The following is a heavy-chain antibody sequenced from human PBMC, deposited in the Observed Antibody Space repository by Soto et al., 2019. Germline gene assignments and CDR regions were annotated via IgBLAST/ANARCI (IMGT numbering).Heavy chain of an antibody. V-gene: IGHV4-31*03. CDR1: CGSISSAGYY. CDR2: IYYSGST. CDR3: ARLVGATIRSIIYYFGY. Sequence: KHSDTLSLTCTVSCGSISSAGYYWSWIRQHPGKGLEWIGYIYYSGSTYYNPSLKSRVTISVDTSKNQFSLKLSSVTAADTAVYYCARLVGATIRSIIYYFGYWGQGTLVTVSS. J-gene: IGHJ4*02. D-gene: IGHD1-26*01.